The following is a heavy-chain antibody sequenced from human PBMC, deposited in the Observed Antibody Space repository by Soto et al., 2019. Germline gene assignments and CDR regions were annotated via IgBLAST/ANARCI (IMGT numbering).Heavy chain of an antibody. J-gene: IGHJ6*03. D-gene: IGHD6-13*01. CDR1: GFTFSNYE. V-gene: IGHV3-64*01. CDR3: ARRGYGSRWPNVYMDV. Sequence: EAQLVESGGGLVQPRGSLRLSCAASGFTFSNYEMHWVRQAPGKGLEYVSGISNNGAHTDYAKSVNGGFTISRDNSENNLYLQMGSLRAEDMALYYCARRGYGSRWPNVYMDVWGKGTTVTVFS. CDR2: ISNNGAHT.